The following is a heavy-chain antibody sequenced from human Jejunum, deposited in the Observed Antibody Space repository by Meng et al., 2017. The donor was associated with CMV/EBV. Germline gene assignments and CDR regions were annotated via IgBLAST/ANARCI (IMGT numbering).Heavy chain of an antibody. CDR3: AVDFWSGYFDP. J-gene: IGHJ5*02. CDR1: GFTFNSYA. D-gene: IGHD3-3*01. CDR2: ISYDGNNK. V-gene: IGHV3-30*04. Sequence: CAASGFTFNSYAIHWVRQAPGKGLEWAAVISYDGNNKFYADSVKGRFTISRDNSKNTLYLEMSSLRADDTAVYYCAVDFWSGYFDPWGQGTLVTVSS.